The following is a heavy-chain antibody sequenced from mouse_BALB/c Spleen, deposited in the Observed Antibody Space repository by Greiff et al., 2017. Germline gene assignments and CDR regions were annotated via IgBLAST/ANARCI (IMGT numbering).Heavy chain of an antibody. J-gene: IGHJ4*01. CDR2: ISSGGGYT. Sequence: EVKLVESGGGLVKPGGSLKLSCAASGFAFSSYNMSWVRQTPEKRLEWVATISSGGGYTYYPDSVKGRFTISRDNAKNTLYLQMSSLKSEDTAMYYCTREGRNYGVDYWGQGTSVTVSS. CDR3: TREGRNYGVDY. D-gene: IGHD2-1*01. V-gene: IGHV5-6-4*01. CDR1: GFAFSSYN.